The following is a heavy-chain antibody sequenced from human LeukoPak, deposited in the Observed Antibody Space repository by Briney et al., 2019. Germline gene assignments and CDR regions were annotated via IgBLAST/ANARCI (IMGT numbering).Heavy chain of an antibody. CDR2: ISSSSSDI. D-gene: IGHD2-2*02. CDR1: GFTFSAFS. V-gene: IGHV3-21*01. Sequence: GGSLRLSCAASGFTFSAFSMNWVRQAPGKGLEWVSAISSSSSDIYYTDSVKGRFTISRDNANNFLYQQVSSLRAEDTAVYYCATGYTSRTRIDYWGQGTLVSVSS. CDR3: ATGYTSRTRIDY. J-gene: IGHJ4*02.